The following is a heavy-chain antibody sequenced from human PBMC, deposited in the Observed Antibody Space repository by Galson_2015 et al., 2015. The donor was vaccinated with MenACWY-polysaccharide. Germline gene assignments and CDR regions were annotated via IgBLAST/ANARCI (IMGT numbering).Heavy chain of an antibody. J-gene: IGHJ5*02. V-gene: IGHV1-18*01. CDR2: ISAYNGNT. CDR3: ARDYSSSWYFWFDP. CDR1: GYTFTSYG. Sequence: SVKVSCKASGYTFTSYGISWARQAPGQGLEWMGWISAYNGNTNYAQKLQGRVTVTTDTSTSIAYMELRSLRSDDTAVYYCARDYSSSWYFWFDPWGQGTLVTVSS. D-gene: IGHD6-13*01.